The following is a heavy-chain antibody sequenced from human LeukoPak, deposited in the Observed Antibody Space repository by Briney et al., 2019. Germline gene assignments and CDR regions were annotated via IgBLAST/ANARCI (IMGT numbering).Heavy chain of an antibody. J-gene: IGHJ6*02. Sequence: GESLKISRKGSGYSFTSYWIGWVRPMPGKGLGWMGIIYPGDSDTRYSPSFQGQVTISADKSISTAYLQWSSLKASDTAMYYCARRREAGDTAMAYYYGMDVWGQGTTVTVSS. CDR3: ARRREAGDTAMAYYYGMDV. CDR1: GYSFTSYW. D-gene: IGHD5-18*01. CDR2: IYPGDSDT. V-gene: IGHV5-51*01.